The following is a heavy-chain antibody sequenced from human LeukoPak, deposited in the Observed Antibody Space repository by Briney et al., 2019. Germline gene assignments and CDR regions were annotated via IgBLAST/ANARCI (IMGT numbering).Heavy chain of an antibody. Sequence: SETLSLTCTVSGGSIRSSSYNRAWIRQPPGKGLECIGSIHYTGTTYYNPSLKSRVTISVDTSKNQFSLKLSSVTAADTAVYYCARPLYDSSGYTDYWGQGTLVTVSS. V-gene: IGHV4-39*07. CDR3: ARPLYDSSGYTDY. CDR2: IHYTGTT. J-gene: IGHJ4*02. CDR1: GGSIRSSSYN. D-gene: IGHD3-22*01.